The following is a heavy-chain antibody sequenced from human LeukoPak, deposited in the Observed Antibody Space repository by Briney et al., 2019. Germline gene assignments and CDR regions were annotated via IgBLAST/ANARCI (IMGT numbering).Heavy chain of an antibody. CDR1: GFNLRASA. CDR2: ISYDANNK. Sequence: PGGSLRLSCATSGFNLRASAMNWVRQAPGKGLEWVAVISYDANNKDFADSVKGRFTISRDNSKNTLYLQMNSLRVEDTAVYYCARSVADYGDNGDAFDIWGQGTMITVSS. V-gene: IGHV3-30-3*01. CDR3: ARSVADYGDNGDAFDI. J-gene: IGHJ3*02. D-gene: IGHD4-17*01.